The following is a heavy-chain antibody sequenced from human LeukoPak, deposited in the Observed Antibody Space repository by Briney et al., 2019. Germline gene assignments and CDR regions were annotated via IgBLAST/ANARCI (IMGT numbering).Heavy chain of an antibody. J-gene: IGHJ4*02. CDR3: ARQDYYYDSSGYFRLFDY. CDR1: GYSFTSYW. CDR2: IYPGDSDT. V-gene: IGHV5-51*01. Sequence: GESLKISCKGSGYSFTSYWVGWVREMPGKGLEWMGIIYPGDSDTRYSPSFQGQVTISADKSISTAYLQWSSLKASDTAMYYCARQDYYYDSSGYFRLFDYWGQATLVTVSS. D-gene: IGHD3-22*01.